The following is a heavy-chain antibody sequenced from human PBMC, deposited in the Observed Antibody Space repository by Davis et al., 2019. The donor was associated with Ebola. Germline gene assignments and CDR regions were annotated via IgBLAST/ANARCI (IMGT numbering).Heavy chain of an antibody. V-gene: IGHV4-59*01. D-gene: IGHD5-12*01. J-gene: IGHJ4*02. CDR1: GGSMSSYY. Sequence: GSLRLSCTVSGGSMSSYYWSWIRQPPGKGLEWIGNIYYGGTTNYNPSLKSRVTISGDTSKNQFSLNVNSVTAADTAMYYCARTPQYTSYGSYFDYWGLGALVTVSS. CDR3: ARTPQYTSYGSYFDY. CDR2: IYYGGTT.